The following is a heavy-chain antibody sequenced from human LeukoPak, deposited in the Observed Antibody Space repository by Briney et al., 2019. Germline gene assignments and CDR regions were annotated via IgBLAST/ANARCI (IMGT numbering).Heavy chain of an antibody. CDR3: ARDHPSPPGTLRFLEWLLGGYFDY. V-gene: IGHV3-30-3*01. CDR2: ISYDGSNK. D-gene: IGHD3-3*01. J-gene: IGHJ4*02. CDR1: GFTFSSYA. Sequence: GGSLRLSCAASGFTFSSYAMHWVRQAPGKGLEWVAVISYDGSNKYYADSVKGRFTISRDNSKNTLYLQMNSLRAEDTAVYYCARDHPSPPGTLRFLEWLLGGYFDYWGQGTLVTVSS.